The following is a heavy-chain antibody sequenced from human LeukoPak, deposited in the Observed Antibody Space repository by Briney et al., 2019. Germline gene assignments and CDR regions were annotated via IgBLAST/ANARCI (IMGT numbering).Heavy chain of an antibody. J-gene: IGHJ4*02. CDR1: GFTFSSYT. D-gene: IGHD1-20*01. CDR3: ARPLSGTTDFDY. Sequence: GGSLRLSCAASGFTFSSYTMNWVRQAPGKGLEWVSLISSSSSYIFYADSVKGRFTISRDNAKKSLYLQTNSLRAEDTAVYYCARPLSGTTDFDYWGQGTLVTVSS. CDR2: ISSSSSYI. V-gene: IGHV3-21*01.